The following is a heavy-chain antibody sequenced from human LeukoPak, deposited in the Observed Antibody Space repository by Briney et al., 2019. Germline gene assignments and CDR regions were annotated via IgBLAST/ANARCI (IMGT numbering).Heavy chain of an antibody. CDR2: FDPEDGET. Sequence: ASVKVFCKVSGYTLTELSMHWVRQAPGKGLEWMGGFDPEDGETIYAQKFQGRVTMTEDTSTDTAYMELSSLRSEDTAVYYCATGVRYSSGWYYFDYWGQGTLVTVSS. J-gene: IGHJ4*02. CDR3: ATGVRYSSGWYYFDY. V-gene: IGHV1-24*01. CDR1: GYTLTELS. D-gene: IGHD6-19*01.